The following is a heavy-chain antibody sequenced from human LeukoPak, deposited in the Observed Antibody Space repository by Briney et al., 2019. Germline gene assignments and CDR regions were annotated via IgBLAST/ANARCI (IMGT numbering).Heavy chain of an antibody. CDR2: IYYSGST. Sequence: SETLSLTCTVSGGSISSYYWSWIRQPPGKGLEWIGYIYYSGSTNYSPSLKSRVTISVDTSKNQFSLKLSSVTAADTAVYYCARGYYDFWSGRPGYYWYMDVWGKGTTVTVSS. CDR3: ARGYYDFWSGRPGYYWYMDV. CDR1: GGSISSYY. J-gene: IGHJ6*03. V-gene: IGHV4-59*01. D-gene: IGHD3-3*01.